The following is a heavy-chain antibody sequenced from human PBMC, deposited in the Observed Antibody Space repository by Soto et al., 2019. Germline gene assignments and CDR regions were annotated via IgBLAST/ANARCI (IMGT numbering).Heavy chain of an antibody. CDR3: ARSRYSSSPTGAFDV. D-gene: IGHD6-13*01. Sequence: PGESLKISCKGSGYRFSSYWIGWVRQMPGKGLEWMGIIYPGDSDTRYSPSFQGQVTISADKSISTAYLRWSSLKASDTAMYYCARSRYSSSPTGAFDVWGQGTMVTVSS. CDR2: IYPGDSDT. V-gene: IGHV5-51*01. J-gene: IGHJ3*01. CDR1: GYRFSSYW.